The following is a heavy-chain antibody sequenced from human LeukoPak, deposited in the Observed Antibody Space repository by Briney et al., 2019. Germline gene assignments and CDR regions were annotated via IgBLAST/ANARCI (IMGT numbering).Heavy chain of an antibody. V-gene: IGHV1-69*13. CDR3: AGGAYRELLWFGELLSPLYYYGMDV. Sequence: VASVKVSCKASGGTFSSYAISWVRQAPGQGREWMGGIIPIFGTANYAQKFQGRVTITADESTSTAYMELSSLRSEDTAVYYCAGGAYRELLWFGELLSPLYYYGMDVWGKGTTVTVSS. D-gene: IGHD3-10*01. CDR1: GGTFSSYA. CDR2: IIPIFGTA. J-gene: IGHJ6*04.